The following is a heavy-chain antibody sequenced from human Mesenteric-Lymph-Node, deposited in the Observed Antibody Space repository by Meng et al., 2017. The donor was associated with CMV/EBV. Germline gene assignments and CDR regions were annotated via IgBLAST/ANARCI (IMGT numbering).Heavy chain of an antibody. CDR3: ARAGGDDYVWGSYRLGDY. V-gene: IGHV3-23*01. D-gene: IGHD3-16*02. J-gene: IGHJ4*02. CDR2: ISGSGGST. CDR1: GFTFSSYA. Sequence: GESLKISCAASGFTFSSYAMSWVRQAPGKGLEWVSAISGSGGSTYYADSVKGRFTISRDNSKNTLYLQMNSLRAEDTAVYYCARAGGDDYVWGSYRLGDYWGQGTLVTVSS.